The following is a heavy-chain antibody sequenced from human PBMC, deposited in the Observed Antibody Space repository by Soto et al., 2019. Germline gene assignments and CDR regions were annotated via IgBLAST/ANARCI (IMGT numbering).Heavy chain of an antibody. J-gene: IGHJ5*02. CDR1: GFTFSSYS. CDR3: AKDPTNLYDSVWGSYRHSYNWFYP. CDR2: ISSSSSTI. Sequence: GGSLRLSCAASGFTFSSYSMNWVRQAPGKGLEWVSYISSSSSTIYYADSVKGRFTISRDNAKNSLYLQMNSLRAEDTAVYYCAKDPTNLYDSVWGSYRHSYNWFYPWGQETLVTVSS. D-gene: IGHD3-16*02. V-gene: IGHV3-48*01.